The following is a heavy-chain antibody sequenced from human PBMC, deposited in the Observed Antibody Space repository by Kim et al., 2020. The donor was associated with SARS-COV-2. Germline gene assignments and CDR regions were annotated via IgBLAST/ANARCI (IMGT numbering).Heavy chain of an antibody. J-gene: IGHJ4*02. D-gene: IGHD2-15*01. Sequence: KGRFNISRDNAKNSLYLQMNSLRAEDTAVYYCARDLVYCSGGSCYSPPRYWGQGTLVTVSS. V-gene: IGHV3-11*06. CDR3: ARDLVYCSGGSCYSPPRY.